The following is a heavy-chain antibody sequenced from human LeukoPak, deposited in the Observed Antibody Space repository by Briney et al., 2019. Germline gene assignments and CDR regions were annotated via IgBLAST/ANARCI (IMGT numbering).Heavy chain of an antibody. D-gene: IGHD6-13*01. CDR1: GFTFSSYA. V-gene: IGHV3-23*01. CDR3: AKDWFGGSSWYGYFDY. CDR2: ISGSGGST. J-gene: IGHJ4*02. Sequence: PGRSLRLSCAASGFTFSSYAMSWVRQAPGKGLEWVSAISGSGGSTYYADSVKGRFTISRDNSKNTLYLQMNSLRAEDTAVYYCAKDWFGGSSWYGYFDYWGQGTLVTVSS.